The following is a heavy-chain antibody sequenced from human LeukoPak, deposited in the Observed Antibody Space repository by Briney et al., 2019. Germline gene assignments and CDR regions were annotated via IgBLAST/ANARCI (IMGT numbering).Heavy chain of an antibody. CDR1: GGSFSGYY. CDR3: ARVDILTGYFVGYFDY. V-gene: IGHV4-30-4*08. CDR2: IYYSGST. J-gene: IGHJ4*02. D-gene: IGHD3-9*01. Sequence: SETLSLTCAVYGGSFSGYYWSWIRQPPGKGLEWIGYIYYSGSTYYNPSLKSRVTISVDTSKNQFSLKLSSVTAADTAVYYCARVDILTGYFVGYFDYWGQGTLVTVSS.